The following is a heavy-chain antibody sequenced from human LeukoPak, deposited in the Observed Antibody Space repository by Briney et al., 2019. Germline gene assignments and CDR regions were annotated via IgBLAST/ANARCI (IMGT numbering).Heavy chain of an antibody. J-gene: IGHJ5*02. V-gene: IGHV3-9*01. CDR3: AKGIQYFDWLSFFDP. Sequence: GGSLRLSCAASGFTFDDYAMHWVRQAPGKGLEWVSGISWNSGSIGYADSVKGRFTISRDNAKNSLYLQMNSLRAEDTALYYCAKGIQYFDWLSFFDPWGQGTLVTVSS. D-gene: IGHD3-9*01. CDR2: ISWNSGSI. CDR1: GFTFDDYA.